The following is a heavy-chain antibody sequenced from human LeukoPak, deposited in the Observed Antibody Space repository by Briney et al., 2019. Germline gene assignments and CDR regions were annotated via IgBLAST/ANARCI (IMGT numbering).Heavy chain of an antibody. Sequence: SETLSLTCTVSGDSISSRSYYWGWIRQPPGKGLEWIGSIYYSGSTYYNPSLKSRVTISVDTSKNQFSLKLIFVSAADTAVYYCARSPPPSSGVYYFDYWGPGTLVTVSS. V-gene: IGHV4-39*07. CDR2: IYYSGST. D-gene: IGHD7-27*01. J-gene: IGHJ4*02. CDR3: ARSPPPSSGVYYFDY. CDR1: GDSISSRSYY.